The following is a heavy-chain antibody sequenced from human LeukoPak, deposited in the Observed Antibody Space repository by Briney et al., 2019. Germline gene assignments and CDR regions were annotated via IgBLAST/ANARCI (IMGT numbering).Heavy chain of an antibody. CDR1: GYTFTSYG. V-gene: IGHV1-18*03. Sequence: ASVKVSCKASGYTFTSYGISWVRQAPGQGLEWMGWISAYNGNTNYAQKLQGRVTMTTDTSTSTAYMELRSLRSDDMAVYYCARRGGQYNWNYYYYMDVWGKGTTVTVSS. CDR2: ISAYNGNT. CDR3: ARRGGQYNWNYYYYMDV. J-gene: IGHJ6*03. D-gene: IGHD1-20*01.